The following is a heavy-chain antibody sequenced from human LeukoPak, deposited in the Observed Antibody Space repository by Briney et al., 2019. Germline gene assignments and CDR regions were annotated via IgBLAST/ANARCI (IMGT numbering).Heavy chain of an antibody. V-gene: IGHV4-34*01. CDR3: ARARITMVRGVPRSYYGMDV. Sequence: PSETLSLTCAVYGGSFSGYYWSWIRQPPGKGLEWIGEINHSGSTNYNPSLKSRVTISVDTSKNQFSLKLSSVTAADTAVYYCARARITMVRGVPRSYYGMDVWGQGTTVTVSS. J-gene: IGHJ6*02. CDR1: GGSFSGYY. D-gene: IGHD3-10*01. CDR2: INHSGST.